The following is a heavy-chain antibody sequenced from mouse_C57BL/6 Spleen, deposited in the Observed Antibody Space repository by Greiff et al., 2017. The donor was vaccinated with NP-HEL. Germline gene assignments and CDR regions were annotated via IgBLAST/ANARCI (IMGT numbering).Heavy chain of an antibody. D-gene: IGHD1-1*01. J-gene: IGHJ1*03. V-gene: IGHV14-4*01. CDR3: TTRGSSYWYFEV. CDR2: IDPENGDT. Sequence: VQLQQSGAELVRPGASVKLSCTASGFNIKDDYMHWVKQRPEQGLEWIGWIDPENGDTEYASKFQGKATITADTSSNTAYLQLSSLTSEDTAVYYCTTRGSSYWYFEVWGTGTTVTVSS. CDR1: GFNIKDDY.